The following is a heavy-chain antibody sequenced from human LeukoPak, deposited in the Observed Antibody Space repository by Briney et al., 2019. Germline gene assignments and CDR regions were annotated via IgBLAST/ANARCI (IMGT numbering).Heavy chain of an antibody. CDR2: IYYSGST. J-gene: IGHJ4*02. D-gene: IGHD3-3*01. Sequence: PSETLSLTCTVSGGSISSYYWSWIRQPPGKGLEWIGYIYYSGSTNYNPSLKSRVTISVDTSKNQFPLKLSSVTAADTAVYYCARLQYYDFWSGYSAPFDYWGQGTLVTVSS. V-gene: IGHV4-59*01. CDR1: GGSISSYY. CDR3: ARLQYYDFWSGYSAPFDY.